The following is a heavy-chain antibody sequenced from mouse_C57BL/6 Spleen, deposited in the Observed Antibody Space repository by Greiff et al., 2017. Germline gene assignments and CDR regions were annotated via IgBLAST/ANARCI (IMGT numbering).Heavy chain of an antibody. D-gene: IGHD1-1*01. CDR1: GYAFSSSW. CDR2: LYPGDGDT. CDR3: ARFLITTVVARGYFDY. V-gene: IGHV1-82*01. Sequence: VKLQESGPELVKPGASVKISCKASGYAFSSSWMHWVKQRPGKGLEWIGRLYPGDGDTNYNGTFKGKATLTAANYSRTAYMQLSSLTSEDSAVYFCARFLITTVVARGYFDYWGQGTTLTVSS. J-gene: IGHJ2*01.